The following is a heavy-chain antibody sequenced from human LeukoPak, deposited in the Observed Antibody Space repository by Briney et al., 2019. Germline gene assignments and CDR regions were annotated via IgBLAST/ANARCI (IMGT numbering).Heavy chain of an antibody. CDR1: GGSFSGYY. CDR2: INHSGST. CDR3: ARGTPSSGSYYLGKNWFDP. V-gene: IGHV4-34*01. J-gene: IGHJ5*02. Sequence: KPSETLSLTCAVYGGSFSGYYWSWIRQPPGKGLEWIGEINHSGSTNYNPSLKSRVTISVDTSKNQSSLKLSSVTAADTAVYYCARGTPSSGSYYLGKNWFDPWGQGTLVTVSS. D-gene: IGHD3-10*01.